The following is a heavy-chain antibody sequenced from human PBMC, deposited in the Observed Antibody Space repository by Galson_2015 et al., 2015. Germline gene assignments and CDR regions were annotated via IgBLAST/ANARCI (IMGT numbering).Heavy chain of an antibody. Sequence: SLRLSCAASGFTFSRYAMSWVRQAPGRGLEWVSGISWHSGNIAYADSVKGRFTISRDNAKRSLYLQMNSLRTEDTALYYCAKARGSSSGRGIDFWGQGTLVTVSS. J-gene: IGHJ4*02. CDR1: GFTFSRYA. CDR3: AKARGSSSGRGIDF. D-gene: IGHD3-16*01. CDR2: ISWHSGNI. V-gene: IGHV3-9*01.